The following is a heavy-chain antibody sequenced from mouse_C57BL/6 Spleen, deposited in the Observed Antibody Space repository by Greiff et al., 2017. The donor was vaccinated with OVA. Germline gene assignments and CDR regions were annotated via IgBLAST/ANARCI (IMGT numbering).Heavy chain of an antibody. D-gene: IGHD2-4*01. J-gene: IGHJ3*01. CDR3: ARPIYYDYDGAAY. Sequence: QVQLQQPGAVLVKPGASVKLSCKASGYTFTSYWMHWVKQRPGQGLEWIGMIHPNSGSTNYNEKFKSKATLTVDKSSSTAYMQLSSLTSEDSAVYYCARPIYYDYDGAAYWGQGTLVTVSA. CDR2: IHPNSGST. CDR1: GYTFTSYW. V-gene: IGHV1-64*01.